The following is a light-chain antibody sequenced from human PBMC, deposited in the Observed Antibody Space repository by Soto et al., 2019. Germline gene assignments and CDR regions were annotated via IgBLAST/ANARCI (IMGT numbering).Light chain of an antibody. CDR2: DAN. J-gene: IGLJ1*01. CDR3: GSWDSSLSAYV. Sequence: QAVVTQPPSVSAAPGQKVTISCSGSSSNIGGNSVSWYQQLPGTAPKLLIYDANKRPSGIPDRFSGSKSGTSATLGITGFQTGDEADYYCGSWDSSLSAYVFGTGTKLTVL. CDR1: SSNIGGNS. V-gene: IGLV1-51*01.